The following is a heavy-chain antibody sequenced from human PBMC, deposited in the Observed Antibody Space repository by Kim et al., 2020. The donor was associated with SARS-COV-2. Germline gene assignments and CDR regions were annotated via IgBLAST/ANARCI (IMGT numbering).Heavy chain of an antibody. V-gene: IGHV1-2*02. CDR2: GP. Sequence: GPNYAQKFQGRVTMTRDTSISTAYMELSRLRSDDTAVYYCARGYSSTWSDHWGQGTLITVSS. D-gene: IGHD6-13*01. J-gene: IGHJ5*02. CDR3: ARGYSSTWSDH.